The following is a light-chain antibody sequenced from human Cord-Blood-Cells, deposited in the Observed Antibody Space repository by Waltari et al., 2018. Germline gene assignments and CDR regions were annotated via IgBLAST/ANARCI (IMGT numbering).Light chain of an antibody. V-gene: IGKV1-39*01. CDR2: AAS. J-gene: IGKJ4*01. CDR1: QSISSY. CDR3: QQSYSTPPT. Sequence: DIKMNQSPSSLSASVGDRVTTTCLASQSISSYLNWYQQKPGKAPKLLIYAASSLQSGVPSRFSGSGSWTDFTLTISSLQPEDFATYYCQQSYSTPPTFGGGTKVEIK.